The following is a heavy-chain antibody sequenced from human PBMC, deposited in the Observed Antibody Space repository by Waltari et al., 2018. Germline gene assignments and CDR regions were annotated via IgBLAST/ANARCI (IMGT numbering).Heavy chain of an antibody. D-gene: IGHD2-21*01. V-gene: IGHV4-39*07. CDR3: ARDVDMSFYYYMDV. Sequence: QLQLQESGPRLVKPSETLSLSCTVSGGPISSNPYYWVWIRQPPGKGLEWIGSIYYSWSTDYNPSLKSRVTIAVDTAKNQVSLKLTSVSAADTAVYYCARDVDMSFYYYMDVWGKGTTVTISS. J-gene: IGHJ6*03. CDR2: IYYSWST. CDR1: GGPISSNPYY.